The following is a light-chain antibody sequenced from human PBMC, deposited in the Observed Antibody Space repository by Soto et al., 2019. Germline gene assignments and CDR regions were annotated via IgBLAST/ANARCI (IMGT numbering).Light chain of an antibody. CDR3: QQYSSSPLT. Sequence: EIVLTQSPGTLSLSPGERATLSCRASQSVSSSYLAWYQQKPGQAPRLLIYGASSRATGIPDRFTGSGSGTDFTLTIRRLQPEDCAVYSCQQYSSSPLTFGGGTKVEIE. J-gene: IGKJ4*01. CDR2: GAS. V-gene: IGKV3-20*01. CDR1: QSVSSSY.